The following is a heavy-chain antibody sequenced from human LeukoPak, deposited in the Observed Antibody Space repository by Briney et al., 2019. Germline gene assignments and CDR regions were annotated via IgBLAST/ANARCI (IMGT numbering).Heavy chain of an antibody. CDR1: GFTVKDNF. CDR2: LYSGGAT. J-gene: IGHJ6*03. D-gene: IGHD6-19*01. Sequence: PGGSLRLSCAASGFTVKDNFMSWVRQAPGKGLEWVSVLYSGGATYYADSVKGRFTISRDNSKNTLYLQMNSLRAEDTAVYYCAKSPPPSGWYYYYYMDVWGKGTTVTVSS. CDR3: AKSPPPSGWYYYYYMDV. V-gene: IGHV3-66*01.